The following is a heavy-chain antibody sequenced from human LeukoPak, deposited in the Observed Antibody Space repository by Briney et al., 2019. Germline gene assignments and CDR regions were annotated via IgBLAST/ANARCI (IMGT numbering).Heavy chain of an antibody. CDR1: GGSFSGYY. V-gene: IGHV4-34*01. Sequence: PSETLSLTCAVYGGSFSGYYWSWIRQPPGKGLEWIGEINHSGSTNYNPSLKSRVTISVDTSKNQFSLELSSVTAADTAVYYCARAVRAATPLDWFDPWGQGTLVTVSS. D-gene: IGHD2-15*01. J-gene: IGHJ5*02. CDR3: ARAVRAATPLDWFDP. CDR2: INHSGST.